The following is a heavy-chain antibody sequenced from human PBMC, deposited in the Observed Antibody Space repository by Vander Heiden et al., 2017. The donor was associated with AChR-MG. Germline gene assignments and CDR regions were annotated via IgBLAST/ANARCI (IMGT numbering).Heavy chain of an antibody. CDR3: ARVSPPNWFDS. Sequence: QVQLQEQGPGLVKPSETLSPTCALSGAYVNRTSYYWSWIRQPPGKGMEWVGDVSYTGSINDNPSLKSRITIAVDTSKNQFSLKLSYATAADTAVYYCARVSPPNWFDSWGHGNLVIVSS. CDR1: GAYVNRTSYY. V-gene: IGHV4-61*01. J-gene: IGHJ5*01. CDR2: VSYTGSI.